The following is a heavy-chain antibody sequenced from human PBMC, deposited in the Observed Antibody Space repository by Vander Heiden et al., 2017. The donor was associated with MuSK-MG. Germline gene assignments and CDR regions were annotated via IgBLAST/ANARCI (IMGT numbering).Heavy chain of an antibody. CDR3: AGGGGYSRYVPNHFDY. Sequence: VQLLWYGGRLLQPGGAVWGTCVAPGCPRSIYWMSWVRQAPGKGLEWVANIMQDGSEKNYVDPVKGLLTFALHNAKNSLYLQMNSLRPDDTAVYGCAGGGGYSRYVPNHFDYRVQRPLGTV. J-gene: IGHJ4*02. D-gene: IGHD5-12*01. CDR2: IMQDGSEK. CDR1: GCPRSIYW. V-gene: IGHV3-7*01.